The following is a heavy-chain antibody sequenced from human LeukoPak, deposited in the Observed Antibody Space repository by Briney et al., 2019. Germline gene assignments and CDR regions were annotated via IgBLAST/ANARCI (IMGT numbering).Heavy chain of an antibody. D-gene: IGHD3-10*01. Sequence: GGSLRLSCTASGLTVSSNYMSWVRQAPGKGLEWVSVIYSGGSTCHADSVKGRFTISRDNSKNTLYLQMNSLRVEDTAVYYCASAPGSGNDYWGQGTLVTVSS. V-gene: IGHV3-66*01. CDR3: ASAPGSGNDY. CDR2: IYSGGST. CDR1: GLTVSSNY. J-gene: IGHJ4*02.